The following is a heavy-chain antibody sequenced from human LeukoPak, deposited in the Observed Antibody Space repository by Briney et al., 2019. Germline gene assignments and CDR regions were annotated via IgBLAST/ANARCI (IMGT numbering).Heavy chain of an antibody. Sequence: ASVKVSCKASGYTFTSYGISWVRQAPGQGLEWMGWISAYNGNTNYAQKLQGRVTMTTDTSTSTAYMELRSLRSDVTAVYYCARIVPGLYYFDYWGQGTLVTVSS. CDR3: ARIVPGLYYFDY. CDR1: GYTFTSYG. J-gene: IGHJ4*02. CDR2: ISAYNGNT. V-gene: IGHV1-18*01. D-gene: IGHD1-14*01.